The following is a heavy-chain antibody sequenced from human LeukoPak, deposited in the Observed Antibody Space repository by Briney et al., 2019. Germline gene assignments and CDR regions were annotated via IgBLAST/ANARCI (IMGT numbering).Heavy chain of an antibody. D-gene: IGHD1-1*01. CDR1: GGSNSSSNW. CDR3: ARGRFGNPLQLQPRRPFDL. J-gene: IGHJ3*01. V-gene: IGHV4-4*02. Sequence: PSETLSLTCAVSGGSNSSSNWWSWVRQPPGKGLEWIGEIYHSGSTNYNPSLKSRVAISVDTSKNQFSLKLRSVTAADTAVFYCARGRFGNPLQLQPRRPFDLWGQGTMVTISS. CDR2: IYHSGST.